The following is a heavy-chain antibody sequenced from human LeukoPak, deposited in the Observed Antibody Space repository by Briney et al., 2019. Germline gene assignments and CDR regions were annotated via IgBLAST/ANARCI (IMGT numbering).Heavy chain of an antibody. CDR1: GGSISSYY. J-gene: IGHJ4*02. CDR3: ARGYYGYFGH. V-gene: IGHV4-59*08. Sequence: SETLSLTCTVSGGSISSYYWNWTRQPPGQGLEWIGYIYYSGSTNYNSSLKSRVTISLDTSKSQFSLRLSSVTAADTAVYYCARGYYGYFGHWGQGTLVTVSS. CDR2: IYYSGST. D-gene: IGHD4-17*01.